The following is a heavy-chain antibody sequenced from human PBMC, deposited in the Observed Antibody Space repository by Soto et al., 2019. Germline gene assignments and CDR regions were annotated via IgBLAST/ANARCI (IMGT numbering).Heavy chain of an antibody. J-gene: IGHJ5*02. Sequence: VQLQESGPGLVTPSQTLSLTCTVFGGSVSIGDYLWSWIRQRPGKGLEWIGYMHDSGNTYYNPSPSSRVTSSLDTSKNQFSLKVTSMTAADTVVYVCAWAPGGDSGDYSSLFDRWGQGNLVTVSS. CDR3: AWAPGGDSGDYSSLFDR. CDR1: GGSVSIGDYL. CDR2: MHDSGNT. V-gene: IGHV4-30-4*01. D-gene: IGHD4-17*01.